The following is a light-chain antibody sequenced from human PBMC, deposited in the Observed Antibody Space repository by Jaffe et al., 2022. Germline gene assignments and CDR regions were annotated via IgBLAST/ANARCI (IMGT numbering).Light chain of an antibody. V-gene: IGLV3-1*01. Sequence: YELSQPPSVSVSPGQTVSVTCSGDKMGEKNVCWYQQKAGQSPLLVIYEDTERPSGIPDRFSGSNSGNTATLTISGIQSMDEADYYCQVWDSNSAVFGGGTKLTVL. CDR3: QVWDSNSAV. CDR2: EDT. CDR1: KMGEKN. J-gene: IGLJ2*01.